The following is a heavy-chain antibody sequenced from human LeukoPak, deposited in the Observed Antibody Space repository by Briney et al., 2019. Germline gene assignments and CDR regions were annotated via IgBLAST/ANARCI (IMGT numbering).Heavy chain of an antibody. CDR3: ARVPVFNVDTAMVTYFDY. Sequence: ASVKVSCKVSGYTLTELSMHWVRQAPGKGLEWMGGFDPEDGETIYAQKFQGRVTMTEDTSTDTAYMELSSLRSEDTAVYYCARVPVFNVDTAMVTYFDYWGQGTLVTVSS. D-gene: IGHD5-18*01. J-gene: IGHJ4*02. V-gene: IGHV1-24*01. CDR2: FDPEDGET. CDR1: GYTLTELS.